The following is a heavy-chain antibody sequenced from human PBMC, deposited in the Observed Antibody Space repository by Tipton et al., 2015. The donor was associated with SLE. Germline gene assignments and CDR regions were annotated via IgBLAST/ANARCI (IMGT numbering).Heavy chain of an antibody. CDR3: TRVRVPPAPGWEAFDT. J-gene: IGHJ3*02. V-gene: IGHV4-30-4*01. CDR1: GGSINSGDYY. CDR2: LHFSGNT. D-gene: IGHD1-26*01. Sequence: TLSLTCNVSGGSINSGDYYWSWIRQPPGQGLEWIGYLHFSGNTYSNPSLQSRLTISGDTSKNHFSLNLTSVTAADTGMYYCTRVRVPPAPGWEAFDTWGQGTLVTVSS.